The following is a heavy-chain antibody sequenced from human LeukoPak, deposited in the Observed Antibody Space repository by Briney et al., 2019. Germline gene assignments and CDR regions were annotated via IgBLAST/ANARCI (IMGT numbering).Heavy chain of an antibody. CDR1: GYTFTGYY. V-gene: IGHV1-2*02. CDR3: ARVVYAIYYFDY. D-gene: IGHD2-8*01. J-gene: IGHJ4*02. CDR2: MNPYSGGT. Sequence: ASVKVSCKASGYTFTGYYMHWVRQAPGQGLEWMGWMNPYSGGTNYAQKFQGRVTMTRDTSISTAYMELSRLRSDDTAVYYCARVVYAIYYFDYWGQGTLVTVSS.